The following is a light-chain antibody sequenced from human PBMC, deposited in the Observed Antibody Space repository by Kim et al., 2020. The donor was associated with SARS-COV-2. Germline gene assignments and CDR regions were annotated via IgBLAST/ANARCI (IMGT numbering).Light chain of an antibody. J-gene: IGLJ2*01. CDR1: KLGDKY. V-gene: IGLV3-1*01. Sequence: VSPEPTASITCSGDKLGDKYACWYQQKPGQSPVLVIYQDSKRPSGIPERFSGSNSGNTATLTISGTQAMDEADYYCQAWDSSTVVFGGGTQLTVL. CDR2: QDS. CDR3: QAWDSSTVV.